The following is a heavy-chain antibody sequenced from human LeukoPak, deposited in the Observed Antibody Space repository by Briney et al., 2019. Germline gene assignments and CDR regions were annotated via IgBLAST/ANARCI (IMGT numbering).Heavy chain of an antibody. Sequence: GGSLRLSCAASGFTFSDYDMSWIRQAPGKGPEFISYIDTSGGTKYHGDSVKGRFTISRDNAKNSLYLQMNSLRAEDTAVYYCARAIPCTSNGCFTREDTYFYYMDVWGRGTTVIVSS. V-gene: IGHV3-11*04. J-gene: IGHJ6*03. CDR1: GFTFSDYD. CDR3: ARAIPCTSNGCFTREDTYFYYMDV. CDR2: IDTSGGTK. D-gene: IGHD2-2*02.